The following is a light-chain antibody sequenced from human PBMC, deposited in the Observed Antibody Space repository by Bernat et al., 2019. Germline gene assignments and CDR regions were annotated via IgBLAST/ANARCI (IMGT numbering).Light chain of an antibody. CDR3: SSFTSSRSYV. J-gene: IGLJ1*01. CDR1: SSDVGGYNY. V-gene: IGLV2-14*03. Sequence: QSALTQPASVSGSPGQSITISCTGTSSDVGGYNYLSWYQQHPGKAPKLMIYDVTNRPSGVSNRFSGSKSGNMASLTISGLQADDEADYYCSSFTSSRSYVFGTGTKVTV. CDR2: DVT.